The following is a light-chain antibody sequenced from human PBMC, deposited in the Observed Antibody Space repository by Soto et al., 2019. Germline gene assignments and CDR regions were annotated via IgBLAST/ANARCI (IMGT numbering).Light chain of an antibody. J-gene: IGKJ5*01. CDR3: QQNNQWPIT. CDR1: QSVNSN. CDR2: YIS. Sequence: EVVMTLSPATISLFPGEGANLSCRAIQSVNSNLAWYQQKTGQAPRIIIYYISTRATGIPASCSGSAYGTEFNLTINSLQSEDSAAYYCQQNNQWPITFGQGTRLEIK. V-gene: IGKV3D-15*01.